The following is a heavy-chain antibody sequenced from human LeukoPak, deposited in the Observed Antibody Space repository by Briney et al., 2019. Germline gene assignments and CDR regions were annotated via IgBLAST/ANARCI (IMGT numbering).Heavy chain of an antibody. D-gene: IGHD6-13*01. J-gene: IGHJ6*02. CDR3: VRVAADYIMGV. CDR2: INPKSGGT. CDR1: GYTFTGYY. Sequence: GASVKVSCKASGYTFTGYYMHWVRQAPGQGLEWMGWINPKSGGTNYAQKFQGRVTMTRDTSISTAYMELSRLRSDDTAVYYCVRVAADYIMGVWGQGTTVTVSS. V-gene: IGHV1-2*02.